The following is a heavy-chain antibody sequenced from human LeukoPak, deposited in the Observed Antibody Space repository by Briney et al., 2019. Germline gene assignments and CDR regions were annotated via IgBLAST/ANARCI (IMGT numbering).Heavy chain of an antibody. V-gene: IGHV1-69*04. D-gene: IGHD3-10*01. CDR2: IIPILGIA. CDR1: GGTFSSYA. CDR3: ARGSMVRGVIMGFDP. J-gene: IGHJ5*02. Sequence: SVKVSCKASGGTFSSYAISWVRQAPGQGLEWMGRIIPILGIANYAQKFQGRVTITADKSTSTAYMELSSLRSEDTAVYYCARGSMVRGVIMGFDPWGQGTLVTVSS.